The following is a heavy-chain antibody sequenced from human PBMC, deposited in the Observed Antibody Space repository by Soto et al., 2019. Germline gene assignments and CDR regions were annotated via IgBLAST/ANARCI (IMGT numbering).Heavy chain of an antibody. J-gene: IGHJ4*02. CDR3: VSRVSGNYDY. CDR1: GFTFSSYD. Sequence: EVQLAESGGGMVQPGGSLRLSCVASGFTFSSYDMHWVRQAPGKGLEYVSSISSNGGTTYYGNSVKGTFTISRDNSKNPLYLQMGSPRAEDMAVYYCVSRVSGNYDYWGQGTLVTVSS. D-gene: IGHD1-7*01. V-gene: IGHV3-64*01. CDR2: ISSNGGTT.